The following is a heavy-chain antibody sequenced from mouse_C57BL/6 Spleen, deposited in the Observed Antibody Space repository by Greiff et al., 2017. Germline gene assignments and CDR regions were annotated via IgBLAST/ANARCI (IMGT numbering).Heavy chain of an antibody. Sequence: VQLQQPGAELVMPGASVKLSCKASGYTFTSYWMHWVKQRPGQGLEWIGEIDPSDSYTNYNQKFKGKSTLTVDKSSSTAYMQLSSLTSEDSAVYYCAMGDYDPFDYWGQGTTLTVSS. V-gene: IGHV1-69*01. J-gene: IGHJ2*01. D-gene: IGHD2-4*01. CDR1: GYTFTSYW. CDR2: IDPSDSYT. CDR3: AMGDYDPFDY.